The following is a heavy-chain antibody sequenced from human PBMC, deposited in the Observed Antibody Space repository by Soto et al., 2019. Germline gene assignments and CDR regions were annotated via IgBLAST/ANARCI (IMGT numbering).Heavy chain of an antibody. CDR1: GYTLTSYD. CDR3: ARDYGGYPATLFDY. J-gene: IGHJ4*02. D-gene: IGHD4-17*01. V-gene: IGHV1-8*01. Sequence: ASVKVSCTACGYTLTSYDINWVRQATGQGLEWMGWMNPNSGNTGYAQKFQGRVTMTRNTSISTAYMELSSVTAADTAVYYCARDYGGYPATLFDYWGQGTPVTVSS. CDR2: MNPNSGNT.